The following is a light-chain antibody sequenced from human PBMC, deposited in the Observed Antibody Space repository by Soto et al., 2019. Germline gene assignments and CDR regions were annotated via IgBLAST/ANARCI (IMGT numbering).Light chain of an antibody. J-gene: IGLJ3*02. CDR3: SSFTSGGTWV. Sequence: QSALTQPASVSGSPGQSITISCTGTSSDVGAYNHVSWYQQHPGKVPKVMIYEVNNRPSGVSNRFSASKSGNTASLTISGLQAEDEATYYCSSFTSGGTWVFGGRTKLTVL. V-gene: IGLV2-14*03. CDR2: EVN. CDR1: SSDVGAYNH.